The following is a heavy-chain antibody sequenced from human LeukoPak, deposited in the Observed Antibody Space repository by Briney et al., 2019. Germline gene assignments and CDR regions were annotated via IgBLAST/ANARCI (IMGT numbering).Heavy chain of an antibody. Sequence: SETLSLTCTVSGGSISSHYWSWIRQPPGKGLEWIGYIYYSGSTNYNPSLKSRVTISVDTSKNQFSLKLSSVTAADTAVYYCARDAIRDGYKHWGQGTLVTVSP. J-gene: IGHJ4*02. CDR2: IYYSGST. D-gene: IGHD5-24*01. V-gene: IGHV4-59*11. CDR3: ARDAIRDGYKH. CDR1: GGSISSHY.